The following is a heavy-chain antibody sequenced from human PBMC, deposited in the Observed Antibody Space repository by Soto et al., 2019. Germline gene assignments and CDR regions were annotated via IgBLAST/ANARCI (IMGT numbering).Heavy chain of an antibody. J-gene: IGHJ4*02. Sequence: HPGGSLRLSCAASGFTFSSYAMHWVRQAPGKGLEWVAVISYDGSNKYYADSVKGRFTISRDNSKNTLYLQMNSLRAEDTAVYYCARDPIPLIVGASMYFDYWGQGTLVTVS. CDR3: ARDPIPLIVGASMYFDY. V-gene: IGHV3-30-3*01. CDR2: ISYDGSNK. D-gene: IGHD1-26*01. CDR1: GFTFSSYA.